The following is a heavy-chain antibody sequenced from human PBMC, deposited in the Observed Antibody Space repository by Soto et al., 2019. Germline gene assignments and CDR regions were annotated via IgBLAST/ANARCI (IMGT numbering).Heavy chain of an antibody. V-gene: IGHV4-59*01. Sequence: SETLSLTCTVSGDSMSYYFWSWIRQPPGKGLEWIGYIYYSGSTNYNPSLKSRVTISVDTSKNQFSLKLTSVTAADTAVYYCARRVYGSGSYYKYHFDYWGQGSLVTVS. D-gene: IGHD3-10*01. CDR1: GDSMSYYF. CDR2: IYYSGST. J-gene: IGHJ4*02. CDR3: ARRVYGSGSYYKYHFDY.